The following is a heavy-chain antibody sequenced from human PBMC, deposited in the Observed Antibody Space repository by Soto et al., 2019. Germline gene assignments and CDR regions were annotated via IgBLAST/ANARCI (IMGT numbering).Heavy chain of an antibody. CDR1: GGSISSGGYY. CDR2: IYYSGST. V-gene: IGHV4-31*03. J-gene: IGHJ4*02. CDR3: ARFVSGSGSYDY. D-gene: IGHD3-10*01. Sequence: QVQLQESGPGLVKPSQTLSLTCTVSGGSISSGGYYWSWIRQPPGKGLEWIGYIYYSGSTYYNPCLKIRVTISVDTSKNQCSLKLSSVTAADTAVYYCARFVSGSGSYDYWGQGTLVTVSS.